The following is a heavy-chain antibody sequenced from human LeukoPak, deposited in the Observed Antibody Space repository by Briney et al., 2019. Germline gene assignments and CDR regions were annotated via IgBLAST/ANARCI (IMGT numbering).Heavy chain of an antibody. D-gene: IGHD2-15*01. Sequence: GGSLRLSCAASGFTFSSYSMNWVRQAPGKGLEWVSAISGSGGSTYYADSVKGRFTISRDNSKNTLYLQMNSLRAEDTAVYYCAKSGSPGPFDYWGQGTLVTVSS. CDR3: AKSGSPGPFDY. J-gene: IGHJ4*02. CDR1: GFTFSSYS. CDR2: ISGSGGST. V-gene: IGHV3-23*01.